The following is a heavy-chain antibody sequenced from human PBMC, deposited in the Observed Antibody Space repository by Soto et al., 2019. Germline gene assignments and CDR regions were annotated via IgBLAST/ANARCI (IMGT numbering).Heavy chain of an antibody. CDR3: GKVGDRGGACYWGH. D-gene: IGHD2-21*02. Sequence: EVQLLESGGGLVQPGGSLRLSCAASGFTFSAYGMSWVRQAPGKGLEWVSGISDSGDSTSYADSVKGRFTISRDNSKKTPTLQMDRLRAEEAAVYYCGKVGDRGGACYWGHWGQGTLVSVSS. CDR2: ISDSGDST. J-gene: IGHJ4*02. V-gene: IGHV3-23*01. CDR1: GFTFSAYG.